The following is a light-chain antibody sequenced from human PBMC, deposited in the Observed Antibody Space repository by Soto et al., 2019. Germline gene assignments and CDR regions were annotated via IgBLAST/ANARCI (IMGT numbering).Light chain of an antibody. CDR3: QQYGSSPPIT. CDR2: GAS. J-gene: IGKJ5*01. CDR1: QSVSSSY. Sequence: EIVLTQSPGTLSLSPGERATLSCRASQSVSSSYLAWYQQKPGQAPRLLIYGASSRATGIPDRFSGSGSGTDFTLTISRLEPEYFAVYYCQQYGSSPPITFGQGTRPEIK. V-gene: IGKV3-20*01.